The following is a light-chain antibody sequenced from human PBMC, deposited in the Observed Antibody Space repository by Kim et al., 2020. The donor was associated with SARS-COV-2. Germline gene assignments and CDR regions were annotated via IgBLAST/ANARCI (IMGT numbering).Light chain of an antibody. V-gene: IGKV3-20*01. CDR1: QSVSSSY. CDR2: GSS. Sequence: EIVLTQSPGTLSSSPGERATLSCRASQSVSSSYLAWYQQKPGQTPRLLIHGSSSRATGIPDRFSGSGSGTDFTLTISRLEPEDFAVYYCQQYGEYRWTFGQGTKMEIK. J-gene: IGKJ1*01. CDR3: QQYGEYRWT.